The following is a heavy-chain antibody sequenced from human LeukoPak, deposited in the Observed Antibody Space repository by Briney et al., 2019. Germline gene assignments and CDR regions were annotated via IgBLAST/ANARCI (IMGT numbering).Heavy chain of an antibody. V-gene: IGHV1-69*13. CDR1: GGTFSSYA. CDR3: ARDSQAYYDFWSGYNNYYYGMDV. D-gene: IGHD3-3*01. CDR2: IIPIFGTA. Sequence: ASVKVSCKASGGTFSSYAISWVRQAPGQGLEWMGGIIPIFGTANYAQKFQGRVTITADESTSTAYMELSSLRSEDTAVYYCARDSQAYYDFWSGYNNYYYGMDVWGQGTTVTVSS. J-gene: IGHJ6*02.